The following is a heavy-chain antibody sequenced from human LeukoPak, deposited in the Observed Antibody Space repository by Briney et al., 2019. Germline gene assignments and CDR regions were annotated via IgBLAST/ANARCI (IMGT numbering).Heavy chain of an antibody. CDR2: IYHSGST. J-gene: IGHJ1*01. V-gene: IGHV4-38-2*01. D-gene: IGHD4-17*01. CDR1: GYSISSGYY. CDR3: ASPSFPTVTMVYFQH. Sequence: PSETLSLTCAVSGYSISSGYYWGWIRQPPGKGLEWIGSIYHSGSTYHNPSLKSRVTISVDTSENQFSLKLSSVTAADTAVYYCASPSFPTVTMVYFQHWGQGTLVTVSS.